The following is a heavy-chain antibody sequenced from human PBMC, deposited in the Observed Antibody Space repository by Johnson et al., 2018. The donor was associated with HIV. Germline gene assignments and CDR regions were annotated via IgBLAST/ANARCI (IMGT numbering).Heavy chain of an antibody. CDR1: GFTFSDYF. Sequence: VQLVESGGGLVQPGGSLRLSCDTSGFTFSDYFIDWVRQAPGRGLEWLGRARNEANSYTIEYAASVRGRFSISRDHSKNSVFLQMNSLKTEDTAVYSCYCTDHFGAGSESKGTFDAWGQGTMVTVSS. V-gene: IGHV3-72*01. J-gene: IGHJ3*01. CDR2: ARNEANSYTI. D-gene: IGHD3-10*01. CDR3: YCTDHFGAGSESKGTFDA.